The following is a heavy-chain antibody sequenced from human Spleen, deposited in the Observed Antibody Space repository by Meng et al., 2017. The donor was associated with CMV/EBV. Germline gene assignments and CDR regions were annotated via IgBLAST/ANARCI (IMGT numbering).Heavy chain of an antibody. Sequence: EASGYAFSDYYMQWVQRAPGRGLEWMGRINPDSGGATYARECQDRVTMTRDTSISTAYMELSRLRSDDTAVYYYARGLEGLHWFDPWGQGTLVTVSS. CDR3: ARGLEGLHWFDP. CDR1: GYAFSDYY. J-gene: IGHJ5*02. V-gene: IGHV1-2*06. CDR2: INPDSGGA.